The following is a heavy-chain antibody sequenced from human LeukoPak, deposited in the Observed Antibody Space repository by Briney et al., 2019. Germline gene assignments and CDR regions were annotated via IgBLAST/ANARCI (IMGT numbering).Heavy chain of an antibody. J-gene: IGHJ3*02. CDR3: ATIDFWSGYPANYDAFDI. CDR1: GGTFSSYT. CDR2: FDPEDGET. D-gene: IGHD3-3*01. Sequence: ASVKVSCKASGGTFSSYTISWVRQAPGQGLEWMGGFDPEDGETIYAQKFQGRVTMTEDTSTDTAYMELSSLRSEDTAVYYCATIDFWSGYPANYDAFDIWGQGTMVTVSS. V-gene: IGHV1-24*01.